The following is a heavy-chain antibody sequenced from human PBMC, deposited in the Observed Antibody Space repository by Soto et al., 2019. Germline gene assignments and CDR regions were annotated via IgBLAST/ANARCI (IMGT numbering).Heavy chain of an antibody. Sequence: ETLFLTCTVSGGSISSYYWSWIRQPPGKGLEWIGSFYYSGSTYYNPSLKSRLIISGDTSKNQFSLKLSSVTAADTAVYYCARGRYYYRLGGVFDYWGQGTLVTVSS. D-gene: IGHD3-22*01. CDR3: ARGRYYYRLGGVFDY. CDR2: FYYSGST. V-gene: IGHV4-59*05. CDR1: GGSISSYY. J-gene: IGHJ4*02.